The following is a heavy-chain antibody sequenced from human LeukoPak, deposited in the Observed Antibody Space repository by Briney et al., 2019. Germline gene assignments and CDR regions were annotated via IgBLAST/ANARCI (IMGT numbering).Heavy chain of an antibody. CDR1: GGSISSSSYY. CDR2: IYYSGST. CDR3: ARARSYLNWFDP. Sequence: PSETLSLTCTVSGGSISSSSYYWGWIRQPPGKGLEWIGSIYYSGSTYYNPSLKSRVTISVDTSKNQFSLKLSSVTAAGTAVYYCARARSYLNWFDPWGQGTLVTVSS. J-gene: IGHJ5*02. V-gene: IGHV4-39*07. D-gene: IGHD1-26*01.